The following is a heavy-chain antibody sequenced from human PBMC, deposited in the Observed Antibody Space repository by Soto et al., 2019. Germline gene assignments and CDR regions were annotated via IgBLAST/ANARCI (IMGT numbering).Heavy chain of an antibody. CDR3: AKAYSSGSKGWHYFDY. J-gene: IGHJ4*02. D-gene: IGHD6-19*01. Sequence: QVQLVESGGGVVHPGRSLRLSCAASGFTFSSYGMHWVRQAPGKGLEWVAVISYDGSNKYYADSVKGRFTISRDNSKNTLYLQMNSLRAEDTAVYYCAKAYSSGSKGWHYFDYWGQGTLVTVSS. CDR1: GFTFSSYG. V-gene: IGHV3-30*18. CDR2: ISYDGSNK.